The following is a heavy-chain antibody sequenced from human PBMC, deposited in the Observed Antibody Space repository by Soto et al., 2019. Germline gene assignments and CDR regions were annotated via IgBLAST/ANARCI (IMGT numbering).Heavy chain of an antibody. CDR1: GFTFSSYA. CDR3: AKSEIEARPASPTFDI. D-gene: IGHD6-6*01. Sequence: GGSLRLSCAASGFTFSSYAMSWVRQAPGKGLEWVSAISGSGGSTYYADSVKGRFTISRANSKNTLYLQMNSLRAEDTAVYYCAKSEIEARPASPTFDIWGQGTMVTVSS. J-gene: IGHJ3*02. CDR2: ISGSGGST. V-gene: IGHV3-23*01.